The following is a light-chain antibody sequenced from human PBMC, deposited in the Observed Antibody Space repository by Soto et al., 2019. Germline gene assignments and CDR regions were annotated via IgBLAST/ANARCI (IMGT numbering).Light chain of an antibody. CDR3: QQYNSYRA. Sequence: DIQMTQSPSTLSASVGDRVTITCRASQSSNSWLAWYQQKPGKAPKLLIYDASTLESGVPSRFSGSGSGTEFTLTISSLQPDDFATYYCQQYNSYRAFGQGTKVEIK. CDR1: QSSNSW. CDR2: DAS. J-gene: IGKJ1*01. V-gene: IGKV1-5*01.